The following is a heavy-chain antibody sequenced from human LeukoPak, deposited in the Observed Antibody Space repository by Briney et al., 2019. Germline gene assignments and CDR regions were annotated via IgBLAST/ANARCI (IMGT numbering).Heavy chain of an antibody. CDR3: ARGSTFTIFGVYYYYYYMDV. CDR1: GGSFSGYY. J-gene: IGHJ6*03. V-gene: IGHV4-34*01. CDR2: INHSVST. Sequence: SETLSLTCAVYGGSFSGYYWSWIRQPPGKGLEWIGEINHSVSTNYNPSLKSRVTISVDTSKHQFSLKLSSVTAADTAVYYCARGSTFTIFGVYYYYYYMDVWGKGTTVTVSS. D-gene: IGHD3-3*01.